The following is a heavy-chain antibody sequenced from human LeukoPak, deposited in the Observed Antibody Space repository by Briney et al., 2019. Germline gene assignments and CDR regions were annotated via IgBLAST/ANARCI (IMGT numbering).Heavy chain of an antibody. J-gene: IGHJ3*02. V-gene: IGHV3-30*02. CDR3: ANGYYDSSGYYYGFHGRYAFDI. CDR1: GFTFSCYG. Sequence: GGSLRLSCAASGFTFSCYGMHWVRQAPGKGLEWVAFIRYDGSNKYYADSVKGRFTISRDNSKNTLYLQMNSLRAEDTAVYYCANGYYDSSGYYYGFHGRYAFDIWGQGTMVTVSS. D-gene: IGHD3-22*01. CDR2: IRYDGSNK.